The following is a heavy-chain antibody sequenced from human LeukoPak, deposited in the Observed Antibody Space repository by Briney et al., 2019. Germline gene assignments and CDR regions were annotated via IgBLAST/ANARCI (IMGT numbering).Heavy chain of an antibody. D-gene: IGHD3-9*01. V-gene: IGHV4-59*08. J-gene: IGHJ4*02. CDR1: GGSISSYY. Sequence: SETLSLTCTVSGGSISSYYWSWIRQPPGKGLEWIGYIYYSGSTNHNPSLKSRVTISVDTSKNQFSLKLSSVTAADTAVYYRARSKTIFPFDYWGQGTLVTVSS. CDR2: IYYSGST. CDR3: ARSKTIFPFDY.